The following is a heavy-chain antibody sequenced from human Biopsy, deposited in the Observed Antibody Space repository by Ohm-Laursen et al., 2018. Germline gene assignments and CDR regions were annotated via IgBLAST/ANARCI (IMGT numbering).Heavy chain of an antibody. CDR2: ISGYNGNT. V-gene: IGHV1-18*01. CDR1: GYTFTSHG. CDR3: ARIAAAGWDDY. Sequence: ASVKVSCKASGYTFTSHGMSWVRQAPGQGFEWMGRISGYNGNTNYAQKFQGRITMTIDAATSTGYMDLRSLKSDDTAVYYCARIAAAGWDDYWGQGTLVTVSS. J-gene: IGHJ4*02. D-gene: IGHD6-25*01.